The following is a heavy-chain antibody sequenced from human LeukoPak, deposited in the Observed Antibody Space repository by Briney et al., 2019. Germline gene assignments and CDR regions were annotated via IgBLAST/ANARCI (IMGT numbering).Heavy chain of an antibody. CDR3: ASDFWSGYLDY. D-gene: IGHD3-3*01. J-gene: IGHJ4*02. Sequence: GGSLRLSCAASGFTFSDYYMSWIRQAPGKGLEWVSYISSSGSTIYYADSVKGRFTISRDNAKNSLYLQMNSVRAEDTAVYYCASDFWSGYLDYWGQGTLVTVSS. CDR2: ISSSGSTI. V-gene: IGHV3-11*01. CDR1: GFTFSDYY.